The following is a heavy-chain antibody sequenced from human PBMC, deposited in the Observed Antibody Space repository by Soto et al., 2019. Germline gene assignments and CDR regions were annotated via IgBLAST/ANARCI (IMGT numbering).Heavy chain of an antibody. V-gene: IGHV3-15*01. D-gene: IGHD2-8*01. J-gene: IGHJ3*02. CDR3: AANGLDI. CDR2: IKSKTDGGTS. Sequence: LRLSCAASGITFSDAWMSWVRQAPGKGLEWVGRIKSKTDGGTSDYAAPVKGRFTISRDDSKDTLYLQMNTLKNEDTAVYYCAANGLDIWGQGTMVTVSS. CDR1: GITFSDAW.